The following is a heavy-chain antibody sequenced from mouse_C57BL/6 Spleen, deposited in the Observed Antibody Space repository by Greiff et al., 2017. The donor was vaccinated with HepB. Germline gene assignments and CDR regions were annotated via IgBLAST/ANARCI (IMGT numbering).Heavy chain of an antibody. CDR1: GFTFSSYA. D-gene: IGHD1-1*01. V-gene: IGHV5-4*03. CDR2: ISDGGSYT. CDR3: ARITTVEDYFDY. Sequence: DVKLVESGGGLVKPGGSLKLSCAASGFTFSSYAMSWVRQTPEKRLEWVATISDGGSYTYYPDNVKGRFTISRDNAKNNLYLQMSHLKSEDTAMYYCARITTVEDYFDYWGQGTTLTVSS. J-gene: IGHJ2*01.